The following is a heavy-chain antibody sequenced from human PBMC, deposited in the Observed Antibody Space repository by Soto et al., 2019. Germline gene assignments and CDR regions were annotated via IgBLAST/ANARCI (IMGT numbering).Heavy chain of an antibody. CDR2: MITNSANT. D-gene: IGHD3-10*01. Sequence: QVQLVQSGADVKKPGASVKVSCKTSGYTFTDFDINWVRQAPGQGLEWMGWMITNSANTGYAQKFQGRVTITRDTSISTAYMAPGRLGSEDRAVEYCARVVGFFGGHAGYWGQGTLVTVSS. CDR1: GYTFTDFD. CDR3: ARVVGFFGGHAGY. V-gene: IGHV1-8*01. J-gene: IGHJ4*02.